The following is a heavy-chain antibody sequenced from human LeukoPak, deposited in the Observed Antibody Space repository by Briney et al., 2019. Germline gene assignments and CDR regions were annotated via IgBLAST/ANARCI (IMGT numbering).Heavy chain of an antibody. CDR1: GGPFSGYY. J-gene: IGHJ4*02. CDR3: ARQSPARYSGSYSADY. D-gene: IGHD1-26*01. V-gene: IGHV4-59*10. CDR2: IYTSGST. Sequence: SETLSLTCAVYGGPFSGYYWSWIRQPPGKGLEWIGRIYTSGSTNYNPSLKSRVTMSVDTSKNQFSLKVSSVTAADTAVYYCARQSPARYSGSYSADYWGQGTLVTVSS.